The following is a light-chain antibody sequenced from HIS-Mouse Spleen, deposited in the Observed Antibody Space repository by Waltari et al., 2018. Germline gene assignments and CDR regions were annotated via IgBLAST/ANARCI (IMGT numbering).Light chain of an antibody. CDR3: CSYAGSSTVV. J-gene: IGLJ2*01. V-gene: IGLV2-23*01. Sequence: QSALTQPASVSGSPGQSITISCTGTSSDVGSYNLVSWYQQHPGKAPKLMIYEGSKRTSGVSMRFSGSKSGNTASLTIAGLQAEDEADYYCCSYAGSSTVVFGGGTKLTVL. CDR1: SSDVGSYNL. CDR2: EGS.